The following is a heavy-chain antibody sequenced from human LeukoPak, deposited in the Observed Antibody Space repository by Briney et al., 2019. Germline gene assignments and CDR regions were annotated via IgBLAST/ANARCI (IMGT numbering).Heavy chain of an antibody. V-gene: IGHV1-2*02. Sequence: PPASVKVSCKASGYTFTGYYIHWVRQAPGQGLEWMGWTNPNSGGTNYAQKFQGRVTMTRDTSINTSYLELTRLRSDDTAVYYCARQFRGSYGVYFDYWGQETLVTVSS. CDR1: GYTFTGYY. CDR2: TNPNSGGT. D-gene: IGHD1-26*01. CDR3: ARQFRGSYGVYFDY. J-gene: IGHJ4*02.